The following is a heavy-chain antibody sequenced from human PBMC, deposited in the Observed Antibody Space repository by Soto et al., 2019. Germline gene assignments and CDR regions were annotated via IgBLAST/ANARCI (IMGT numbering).Heavy chain of an antibody. J-gene: IGHJ4*02. CDR2: IQNSGST. Sequence: QVYLQESGPGLVKPSQTLSLTCTVSGGSIRSPGYYWTWIRQHPGMGLEWIGHIQNSGSTRHNPARKSTLAIMMGMSKAHFSRRIPSVTSAVTAVLYCVSAFEHRDGYSSAWIFDSWGQGTLVSVSS. CDR1: GGSIRSPGYY. CDR3: VSAFEHRDGYSSAWIFDS. V-gene: IGHV4-31*01. D-gene: IGHD4-4*01.